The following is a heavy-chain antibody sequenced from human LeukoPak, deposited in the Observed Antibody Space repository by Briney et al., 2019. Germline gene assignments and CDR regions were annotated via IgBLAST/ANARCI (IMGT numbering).Heavy chain of an antibody. Sequence: ASVKVSCXASGYTFTSYGISWVRQARGQGLEWMGWISAYNGNTNYAQKLQGRVTITTDESTSTAYMELSSLRSEDTAVYYCARWLEFGYDAFDIWGQGTMVTVSS. CDR1: GYTFTSYG. CDR3: ARWLEFGYDAFDI. CDR2: ISAYNGNT. D-gene: IGHD5-24*01. J-gene: IGHJ3*02. V-gene: IGHV1-18*01.